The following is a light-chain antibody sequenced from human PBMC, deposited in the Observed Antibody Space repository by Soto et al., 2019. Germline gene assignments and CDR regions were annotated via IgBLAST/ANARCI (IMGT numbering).Light chain of an antibody. CDR1: QSVSSSY. CDR3: QQYGSSRGT. J-gene: IGKJ1*01. V-gene: IGKV3-20*01. Sequence: EIVFTQSPVTLSLSPGERATLSCRASQSVSSSYLAWYQQKPGQAPRLLIYGVSSRATGIPDRFSGSGSGTDFTLTISRLEPEDFAVYYCQQYGSSRGTFGQGTKVDIK. CDR2: GVS.